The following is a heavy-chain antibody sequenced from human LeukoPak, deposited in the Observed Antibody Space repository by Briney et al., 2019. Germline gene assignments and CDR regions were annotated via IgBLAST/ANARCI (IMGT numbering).Heavy chain of an antibody. CDR2: INPSGGST. CDR3: ARGYSGYETFDY. Sequence: ASVKVSCKASGYTFTGYYMHWVRQAPGQGLEWMGIINPSGGSTSYAQKFQGRVTMTSDTSTSTVYMELSSLRSEDTAVYYCARGYSGYETFDYWGQGTLVTVSS. D-gene: IGHD5-12*01. CDR1: GYTFTGYY. V-gene: IGHV1-46*01. J-gene: IGHJ4*02.